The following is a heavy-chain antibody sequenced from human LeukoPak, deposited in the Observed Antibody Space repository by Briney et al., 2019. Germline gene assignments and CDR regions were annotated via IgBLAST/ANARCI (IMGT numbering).Heavy chain of an antibody. D-gene: IGHD2-15*01. Sequence: PGGSLRLSCAASGFTFSSFAMSWVRQAPGKGLEWVSGISGSGGYTYYADSVKGRFTISRDNSKNTLYLQMNSLRVEDTAVFYCAKDGSGYCSSGNCNVPVLYRGQGTLVTVSS. V-gene: IGHV3-23*01. CDR3: AKDGSGYCSSGNCNVPVLY. CDR2: ISGSGGYT. J-gene: IGHJ4*02. CDR1: GFTFSSFA.